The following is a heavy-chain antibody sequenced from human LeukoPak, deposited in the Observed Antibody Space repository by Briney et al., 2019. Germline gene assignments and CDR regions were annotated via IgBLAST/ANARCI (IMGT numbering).Heavy chain of an antibody. CDR1: GGTFSCYA. J-gene: IGHJ4*02. D-gene: IGHD5-24*01. CDR3: ARDRGAIGLQLPFDY. CDR2: IIPILGIA. V-gene: IGHV1-69*04. Sequence: GASVKVSCKASGGTFSCYAISWVRQAPGQGLEWMGRIIPILGIANYAQKFQGRVTITADKSTSTAYMELSSLRSEDTAVYYCARDRGAIGLQLPFDYWGQGTLVTVSS.